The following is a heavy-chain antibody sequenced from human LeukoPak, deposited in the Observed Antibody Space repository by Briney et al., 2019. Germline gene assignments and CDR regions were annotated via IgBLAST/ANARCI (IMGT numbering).Heavy chain of an antibody. D-gene: IGHD2-15*01. V-gene: IGHV4-34*01. CDR1: GGSFSGYY. Sequence: SETLSLTRAVYGGSFSGYYWSWIRQPPGKWLEWIGEINHSGSTNYNPSLKSRVTISVDTSKNQFSLKLSSVTAADTAVYYCARGYCSGGSCYRHYCYYMDVWGKGTTVTVSS. CDR3: ARGYCSGGSCYRHYCYYMDV. CDR2: INHSGST. J-gene: IGHJ6*03.